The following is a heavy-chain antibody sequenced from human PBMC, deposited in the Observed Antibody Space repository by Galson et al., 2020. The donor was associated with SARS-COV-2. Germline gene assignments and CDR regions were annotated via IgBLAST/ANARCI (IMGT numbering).Heavy chain of an antibody. CDR3: TGGHYSL. CDR1: GFTFSEHW. J-gene: IGHJ3*01. D-gene: IGHD1-26*01. CDR2: VNPDGSDN. V-gene: IGHV3-7*01. Sequence: GESLKISCVASGFTFSEHWMSWVRQIAGKGLEWLAHVNPDGSDNYHVDSVKGRFTISRDNTKNSLSLQMNSLRPEDTATYYCTGGHYSLWGQGTTVTVSS.